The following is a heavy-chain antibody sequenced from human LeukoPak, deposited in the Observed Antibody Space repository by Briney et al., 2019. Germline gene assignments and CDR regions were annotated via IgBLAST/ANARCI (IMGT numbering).Heavy chain of an antibody. CDR3: ARDGSRITMVRGVIITGANWFDP. Sequence: ASVKVSCKASGYTFTGYYMHWVRQATGQGLEWIEWINPNSGGTNYAQKFQGRVTMTRDTSISTAYMELSRLRSDDTAVYYCARDGSRITMVRGVIITGANWFDPWGQGTLVTVSS. CDR2: INPNSGGT. CDR1: GYTFTGYY. D-gene: IGHD3-10*01. J-gene: IGHJ5*02. V-gene: IGHV1-2*02.